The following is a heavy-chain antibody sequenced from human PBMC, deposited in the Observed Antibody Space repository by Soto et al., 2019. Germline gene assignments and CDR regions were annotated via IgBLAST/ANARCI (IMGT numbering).Heavy chain of an antibody. J-gene: IGHJ6*02. Sequence: EVQLVESGGGLVQPGGSLRLSCAASGFTFSRYWMSWVRQAPGKGLEWVANIKQDGSEKYYVDSVKGRFTISRDNAKNSLYLQMNTLRAEDTAVYYCARGVAGAWDYYGMDVWGQGTTVTVSS. D-gene: IGHD6-19*01. CDR2: IKQDGSEK. V-gene: IGHV3-7*04. CDR3: ARGVAGAWDYYGMDV. CDR1: GFTFSRYW.